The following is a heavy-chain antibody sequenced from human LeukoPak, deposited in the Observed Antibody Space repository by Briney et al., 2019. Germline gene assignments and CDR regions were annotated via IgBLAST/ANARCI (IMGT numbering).Heavy chain of an antibody. CDR2: IKQDGSEK. V-gene: IGHV3-7*01. CDR1: GFTFSSYW. Sequence: GGSLRLSCAASGFTFSSYWMSWVRQAPGKGLEWVANIKQDGSEKYYVDSVKGRFTISRDNAKNSLYLQMNSLRAEDTAVYYCARRGLQHTAAAGNGFYYYYYYMDVWGKGTTVTVSS. J-gene: IGHJ6*03. CDR3: ARRGLQHTAAAGNGFYYYYYYMDV. D-gene: IGHD6-13*01.